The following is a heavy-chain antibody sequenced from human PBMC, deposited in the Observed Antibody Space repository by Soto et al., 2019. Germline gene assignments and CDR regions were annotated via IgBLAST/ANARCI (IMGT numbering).Heavy chain of an antibody. D-gene: IGHD3-16*01. Sequence: QVQLLESGGGLVKPGGSLRLSCAASGFIFRDFYMSWIRQVPGKGLEWLSTISSSSSSTDYADSVKGRFTISRDNAKKSVYLEMSSRRAEDTAVYYCARERGGGSIVGGHYGMDGWGQGTTVTVSS. CDR1: GFIFRDFY. J-gene: IGHJ6*02. CDR2: ISSSSSST. V-gene: IGHV3-11*06. CDR3: ARERGGGSIVGGHYGMDG.